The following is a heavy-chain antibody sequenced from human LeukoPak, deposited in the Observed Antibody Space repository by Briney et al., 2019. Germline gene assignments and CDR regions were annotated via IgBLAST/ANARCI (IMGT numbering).Heavy chain of an antibody. CDR3: ARGMGSGWLQCERYFDY. V-gene: IGHV1-2*02. J-gene: IGHJ4*02. D-gene: IGHD6-19*01. CDR2: FNPSSGGT. Sequence: ASVKLCCNASGYAFTGCYLPWVRVAPGQGLELMGWFNPSSGGTSSAQAVQGRVTMTRDTSISTANMELSRLRSDDTAVYYCARGMGSGWLQCERYFDYWGQGTQVTVSS. CDR1: GYAFTGCY.